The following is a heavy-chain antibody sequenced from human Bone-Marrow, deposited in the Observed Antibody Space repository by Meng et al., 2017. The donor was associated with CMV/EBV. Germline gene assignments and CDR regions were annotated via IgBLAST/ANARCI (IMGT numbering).Heavy chain of an antibody. CDR3: ARDFWYCSSTSCPTRYFDL. Sequence: GESLKISCAASGFTVSSNYMSWVRQAPGKGLEWVSVIYSGGSTYYADSVKGRFTISRDNAKNSLYLQMNSLRAEDTAVYYCARDFWYCSSTSCPTRYFDLWGRGTLVTVSS. V-gene: IGHV3-53*01. CDR2: IYSGGST. CDR1: GFTVSSNY. D-gene: IGHD2-2*01. J-gene: IGHJ2*01.